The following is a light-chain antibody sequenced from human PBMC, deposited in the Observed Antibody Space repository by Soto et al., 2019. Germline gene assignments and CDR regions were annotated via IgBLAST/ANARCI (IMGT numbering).Light chain of an antibody. CDR2: GNS. V-gene: IGLV1-40*01. Sequence: QSVLTQPPSVSGAPGQRVTISCTGSSSNIGAGYDVHWYQQLPGTAPKLLIYGNSNRPSGVPDRFSGSKSGTLASLAITGLHCQSYASSLSVIFGGGTKVTVL. CDR1: SSNIGAGYD. CDR3: VI. J-gene: IGLJ2*01.